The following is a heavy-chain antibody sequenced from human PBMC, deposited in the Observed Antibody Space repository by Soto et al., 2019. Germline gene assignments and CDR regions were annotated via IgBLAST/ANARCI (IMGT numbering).Heavy chain of an antibody. D-gene: IGHD6-6*01. CDR3: ARGIATLPVFAFDI. V-gene: IGHV2-5*01. CDR1: GFSLSTSGVG. Sequence: QGTLKESGPTLVKPTQTLTLTCSFSGFSLSTSGVGVGWIRQSPGKALEWLALIYWSGDEHYRPSLRSRLSITKDTSKNHVVLITTDMDPVDTATYYCARGIATLPVFAFDIWGQGTMVTVSS. J-gene: IGHJ3*02. CDR2: IYWSGDE.